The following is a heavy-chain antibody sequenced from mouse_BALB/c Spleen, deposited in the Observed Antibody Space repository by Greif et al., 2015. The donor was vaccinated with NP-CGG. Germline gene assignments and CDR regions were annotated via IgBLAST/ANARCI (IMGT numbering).Heavy chain of an antibody. D-gene: IGHD1-1*01. V-gene: IGHV5-9-3*01. CDR3: ARQYCGSSPYYFDY. CDR2: ISSGGSYT. Sequence: EVQGVESGGGLVKPGGSLKLSCAASGFTFSSYAMSWVRQTPEKRLEWVATISSGGSYTYYPDSVKGRFTISRDNAKNTLYLQMSSLRSEDTAMYYCARQYCGSSPYYFDYWGQGTTLTVSS. J-gene: IGHJ2*01. CDR1: GFTFSSYA.